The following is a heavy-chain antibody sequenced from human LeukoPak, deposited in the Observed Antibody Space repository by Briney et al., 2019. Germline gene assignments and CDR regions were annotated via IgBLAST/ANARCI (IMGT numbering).Heavy chain of an antibody. CDR1: GYTFTSNY. V-gene: IGHV1-2*02. CDR3: ARAQNLRRYNWFDP. J-gene: IGHJ5*02. CDR2: INPNSGGT. D-gene: IGHD4-17*01. Sequence: ASVKVSCKAFGYTFTSNYMHWVRQAPGQGLEWMGWINPNSGGTNYAQKFQGRVTMTRDTSISTAYMELSRLRSDDTAVYYCARAQNLRRYNWFDPWGQGTLVTVSS.